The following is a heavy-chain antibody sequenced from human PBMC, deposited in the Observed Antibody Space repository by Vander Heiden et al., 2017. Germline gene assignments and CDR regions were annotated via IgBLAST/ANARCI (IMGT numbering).Heavy chain of an antibody. V-gene: IGHV3-23*01. Sequence: VQLLESGGGVVQPGGSLRLSCAAAGLTFSSTAMNWVRQAPGKGLEWGSVISGSGSNTYYADSVKGRFTISRDNSKNTLYLQMSSLRAEDTAVYYCAKDFGDNGFYYGLDVWGQGTTVTVSS. J-gene: IGHJ6*02. D-gene: IGHD1-20*01. CDR1: GLTFSSTA. CDR3: AKDFGDNGFYYGLDV. CDR2: ISGSGSNT.